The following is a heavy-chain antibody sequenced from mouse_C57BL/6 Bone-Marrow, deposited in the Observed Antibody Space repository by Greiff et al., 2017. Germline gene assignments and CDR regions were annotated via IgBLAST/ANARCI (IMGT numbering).Heavy chain of an antibody. V-gene: IGHV5-6*01. CDR1: GFTFSSYG. CDR3: ARPRYDGFAY. Sequence: EVMLVESGGDLVKPGGSLKLSCAASGFTFSSYGMSWVRQTPDKRLEWVATISSGGSYTYYPDSVKGRFTISRDNAKNTLYLQMSSLKSEDTAMYYCARPRYDGFAYWGQGTLVTVSA. J-gene: IGHJ3*01. CDR2: ISSGGSYT. D-gene: IGHD2-12*01.